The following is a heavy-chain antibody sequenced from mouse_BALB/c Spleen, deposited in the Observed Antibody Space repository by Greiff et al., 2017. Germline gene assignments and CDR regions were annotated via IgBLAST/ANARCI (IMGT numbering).Heavy chain of an antibody. J-gene: IGHJ3*01. D-gene: IGHD2-1*01. V-gene: IGHV3-2*02. CDR3: ALIYYGNYEAWFAY. Sequence: EVKLMESGPGLVKPSQSLSLTCTVTGYSITSDYAWNWIRQFPGNKLEWMGYISYSGSTSYNPSLKSRISITRDTSKNQFFLQLNSVTTEDTATYYCALIYYGNYEAWFAYWGQGSLVTVSA. CDR1: GYSITSDYA. CDR2: ISYSGST.